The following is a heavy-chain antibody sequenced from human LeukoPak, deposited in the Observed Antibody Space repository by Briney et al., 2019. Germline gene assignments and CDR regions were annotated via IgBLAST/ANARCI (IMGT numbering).Heavy chain of an antibody. CDR1: GFTFRSYG. CDR2: ISYDGSKI. CDR3: ASLHDAFDI. Sequence: GGSLRLSCAASGFTFRSYGMHWVRQAPGKGLEWVAVISYDGSKIYYADSVKGRFTISRDNSKNTLYLQMNSLRAEDTAVYYCASLHDAFDIWGQGTVVTVSS. V-gene: IGHV3-30*03. J-gene: IGHJ3*02.